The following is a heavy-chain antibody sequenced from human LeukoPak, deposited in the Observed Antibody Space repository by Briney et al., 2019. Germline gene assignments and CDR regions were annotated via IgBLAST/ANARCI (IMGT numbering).Heavy chain of an antibody. CDR3: ARGYYYDTSGYGSIFDY. J-gene: IGHJ4*02. D-gene: IGHD3-22*01. V-gene: IGHV3-9*01. Sequence: GGSLRLSCAASGFTFDDYAMHWVRQAPGKGLEWVSGISWNSGSIGYADSLKGRFTISRDNAKTSLYLQMNSLRAEDTAVYYCARGYYYDTSGYGSIFDYWGQGTLVTVSS. CDR1: GFTFDDYA. CDR2: ISWNSGSI.